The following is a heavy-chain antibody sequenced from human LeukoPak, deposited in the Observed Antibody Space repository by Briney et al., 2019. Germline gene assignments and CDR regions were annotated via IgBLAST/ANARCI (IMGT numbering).Heavy chain of an antibody. Sequence: GGSLRLSCAASGFTFSNYWMGWVRQAPGKGLDWVANIKQDGSEKYYLDSGKGRFTISRDNAKNSLYLQMNSLRAEDTAVYYCARDRENCSGGSCYSYAFDIWGQGTMVTVSS. CDR1: GFTFSNYW. CDR3: ARDRENCSGGSCYSYAFDI. J-gene: IGHJ3*02. CDR2: IKQDGSEK. D-gene: IGHD2-15*01. V-gene: IGHV3-7*01.